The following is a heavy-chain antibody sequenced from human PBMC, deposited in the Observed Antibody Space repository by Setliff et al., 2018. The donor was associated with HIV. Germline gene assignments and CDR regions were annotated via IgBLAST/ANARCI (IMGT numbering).Heavy chain of an antibody. CDR3: ARGKTWLRFLDY. V-gene: IGHV1-18*01. J-gene: IGHJ4*02. Sequence: ASVKVSCKASGYTFNNYGISWVRQAPGQGLEWMGWINTHSGYTNYAQNVQGRVTVTMDASTSTAYMELRSLKSDDTAVYYCARGKTWLRFLDYWGQGTLVTV. CDR2: INTHSGYT. D-gene: IGHD5-12*01. CDR1: GYTFNNYG.